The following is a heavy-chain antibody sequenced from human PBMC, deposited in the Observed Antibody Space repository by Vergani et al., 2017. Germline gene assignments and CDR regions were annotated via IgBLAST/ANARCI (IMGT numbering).Heavy chain of an antibody. V-gene: IGHV3-33*01. CDR1: GFTFSSHG. Sequence: QVQLVESEGGVVQPGRSLTLSCVASGFTFSSHGMHWGRQAPGKGVEWVAVIWYDGSNKYYGDSVKGRFTISRDNSKNTLYLQMNSLRVEDTAVYYCARWGNEKRLDSWGQGTLVTVSS. D-gene: IGHD1-1*01. J-gene: IGHJ5*01. CDR2: IWYDGSNK. CDR3: ARWGNEKRLDS.